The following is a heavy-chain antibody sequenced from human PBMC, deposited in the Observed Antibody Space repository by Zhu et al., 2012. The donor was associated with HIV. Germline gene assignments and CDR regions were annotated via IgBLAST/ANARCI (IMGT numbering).Heavy chain of an antibody. Sequence: QVHLQESGPGLVKPSETLSLICSVSGGSISTYYWSWIRQPPGKGLEWIGYVYYSGSTNYNPSLKSRVTILVDTSKNQFSLKMSSVTAADTAVYYCARDLAVAGMWYLDLWGRGTLVTVSS. D-gene: IGHD6-19*01. V-gene: IGHV4-59*01. CDR2: VYYSGST. CDR3: ARDLAVAGMWYLDL. CDR1: GGSISTYY. J-gene: IGHJ2*01.